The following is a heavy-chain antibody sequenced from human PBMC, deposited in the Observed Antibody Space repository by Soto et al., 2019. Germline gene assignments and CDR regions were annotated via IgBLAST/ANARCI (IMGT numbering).Heavy chain of an antibody. CDR2: IYYSGST. Sequence: SETLSLTCTVSGGSISSGGYYWSWIRQHPGKGLEWIGYIYYSGSTYYNPSLKSRVTISVDTSKNQFSLKLRSVTAADTAVYYCARGQAVALSYWGQGTQVTVSS. D-gene: IGHD6-19*01. CDR1: GGSISSGGYY. J-gene: IGHJ4*02. V-gene: IGHV4-31*03. CDR3: ARGQAVALSY.